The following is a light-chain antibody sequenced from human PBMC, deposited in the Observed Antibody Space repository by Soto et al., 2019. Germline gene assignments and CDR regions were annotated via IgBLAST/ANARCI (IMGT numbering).Light chain of an antibody. J-gene: IGKJ3*01. CDR3: QQYGSSLFT. CDR2: STH. CDR1: QSVSSNY. V-gene: IGKV3-20*01. Sequence: EIVLTQSPGTLSLSPGERATLSCRASQSVSSNYLAWYQQRPGQAPRLLIYSTHSRATGIPERFSGGGSGTDFTLTITRLEPEDFAVYYCQQYGSSLFTFGPGTKVDIK.